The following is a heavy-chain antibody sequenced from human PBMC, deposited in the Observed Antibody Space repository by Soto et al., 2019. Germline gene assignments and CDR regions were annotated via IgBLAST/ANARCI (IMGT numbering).Heavy chain of an antibody. D-gene: IGHD1-7*01. CDR3: ARDRIIGTSYSDY. Sequence: SETLSLTCTVSSGSINSFYWSWIRQPAGKGLEWIGRIHSSGTTNYNPSLKSRVTMSVDTSRNQFSLKLTSVTAADTAVYYCARDRIIGTSYSDYWGQGILVTVSS. V-gene: IGHV4-4*07. J-gene: IGHJ4*02. CDR1: SGSINSFY. CDR2: IHSSGTT.